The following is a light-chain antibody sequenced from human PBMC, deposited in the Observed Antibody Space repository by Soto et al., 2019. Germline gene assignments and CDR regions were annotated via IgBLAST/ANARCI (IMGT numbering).Light chain of an antibody. Sequence: DIQMTQSPSSLSASVGDRDTITCRASQGIGKHLGWYQQKPRKVPKRLVYAASSLHTGVPSRFSGSGSGTEFTLTISSLQPEDFATYYCLQHDTHPWTFGQGTKVEIK. CDR1: QGIGKH. J-gene: IGKJ1*01. CDR3: LQHDTHPWT. CDR2: AAS. V-gene: IGKV1-17*01.